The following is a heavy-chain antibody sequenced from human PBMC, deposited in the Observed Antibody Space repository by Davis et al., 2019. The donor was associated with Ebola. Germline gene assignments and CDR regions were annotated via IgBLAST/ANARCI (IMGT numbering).Heavy chain of an antibody. CDR3: AREGVQLLYVDY. Sequence: GESLKISCAASGFIFRNYAMHWVRQAPGKGLEWVAIISYDGRNKYYADSVKGRFTISRDNSKNTLYLQMNSLRADDTAVYYCAREGVQLLYVDYWGQGTQVTVSS. V-gene: IGHV3-30*03. CDR2: ISYDGRNK. CDR1: GFIFRNYA. J-gene: IGHJ4*02. D-gene: IGHD2-2*01.